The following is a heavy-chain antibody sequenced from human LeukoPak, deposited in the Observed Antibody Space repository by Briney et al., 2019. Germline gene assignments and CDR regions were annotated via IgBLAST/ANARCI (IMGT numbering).Heavy chain of an antibody. D-gene: IGHD3-22*01. V-gene: IGHV4-34*01. Sequence: SETLSLTCAVYGVSFSGYFWTWIRQPPGKGLEWIGEINHSGSTNYNPSLKSRVTISVDTSKNQYSLKLTSVTAADTAVYSCARRSKDSSGYYYFDYWGQGTLVTVSS. J-gene: IGHJ4*02. CDR2: INHSGST. CDR3: ARRSKDSSGYYYFDY. CDR1: GVSFSGYF.